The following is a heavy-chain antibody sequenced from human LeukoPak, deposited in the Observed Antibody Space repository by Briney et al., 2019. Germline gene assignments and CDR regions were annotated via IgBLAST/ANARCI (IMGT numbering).Heavy chain of an antibody. CDR3: ARVYSSGWHYYGMDV. J-gene: IGHJ6*02. CDR1: GYTFTSYD. CDR2: MNPNSGNT. V-gene: IGHV1-8*01. Sequence: ASVKVSCKASGYTFTSYDINWVRQATGQGLGWMGWMNPNSGNTGYAQKFQGRITMTRNTSISTAYMELSSLRSEDTAVYYCARVYSSGWHYYGMDVWGQGTTVTVPS. D-gene: IGHD6-19*01.